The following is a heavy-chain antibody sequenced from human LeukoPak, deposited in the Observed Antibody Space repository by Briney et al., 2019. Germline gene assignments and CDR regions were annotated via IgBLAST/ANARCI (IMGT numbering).Heavy chain of an antibody. J-gene: IGHJ4*02. CDR2: ISGSGGST. Sequence: GSLRLSCAASGFTFSSYAMSWVRQAPGKGLEWVSAISGSGGSTYYADSVKGRFTISRDNSKNTLYLQMNSLRAEDTAVYYCAKGPTIFGEAQEYDYWGQGTLVTVSS. V-gene: IGHV3-23*01. D-gene: IGHD3-3*01. CDR3: AKGPTIFGEAQEYDY. CDR1: GFTFSSYA.